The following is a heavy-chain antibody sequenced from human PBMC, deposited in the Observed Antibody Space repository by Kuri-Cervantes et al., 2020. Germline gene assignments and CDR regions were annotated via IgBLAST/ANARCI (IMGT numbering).Heavy chain of an antibody. D-gene: IGHD4-11*01. CDR1: GYTFTSYG. V-gene: IGHV1-18*01. Sequence: ASVKVSCKASGYTFTSYGISWVRQAPGQGLEWMGWISAYNGNTNYAQKLQGRVTMTTDTSTSTAYMDLRSLRSDDTAVYYCARLLTTFTTSPAFPMYFFYYMDIWGKGTTVTVSS. CDR2: ISAYNGNT. CDR3: ARLLTTFTTSPAFPMYFFYYMDI. J-gene: IGHJ6*03.